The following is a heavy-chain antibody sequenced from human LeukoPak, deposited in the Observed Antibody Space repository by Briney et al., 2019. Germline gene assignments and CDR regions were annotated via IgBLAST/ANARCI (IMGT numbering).Heavy chain of an antibody. CDR1: GYTFTSYD. Sequence: ASVKVSCKASGYTFTSYDLNWVRQATGQGLEWMGWMNPNSGNTGYAQKFQGRVTMTRNTSISTAYMELSSLRSEDTAVYYCARASYYDFWSGYFNHNYYYYGMDVWGQGTTVTVSS. D-gene: IGHD3-3*01. J-gene: IGHJ6*02. CDR3: ARASYYDFWSGYFNHNYYYYGMDV. V-gene: IGHV1-8*01. CDR2: MNPNSGNT.